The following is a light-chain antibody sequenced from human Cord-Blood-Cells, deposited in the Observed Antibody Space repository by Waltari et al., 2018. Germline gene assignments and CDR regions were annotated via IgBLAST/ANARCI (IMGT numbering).Light chain of an antibody. V-gene: IGKV1-39*01. CDR1: QSISSY. Sequence: DIQLTQSPSSSSASLGDRGTITCRASQSISSYLNWYQQKPGKDPKLLIYAASSLHSGCPSRFSGSGSGTDFTLTISSLQPEDFATYYCQQSYSTPWTFGQGTKVEIK. CDR3: QQSYSTPWT. CDR2: AAS. J-gene: IGKJ1*01.